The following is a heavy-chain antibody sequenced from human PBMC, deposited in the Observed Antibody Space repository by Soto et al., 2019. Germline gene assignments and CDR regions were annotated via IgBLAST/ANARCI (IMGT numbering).Heavy chain of an antibody. CDR2: IIPIFGTA. Sequence: GGSVKVSFKACGGPFSSYAISLVRQAPGQGLEWMGGIIPIFGTANYAQKFQGRVTITADESTSTAYMELSSLRSEDTAVYYCARDELPIPGIPVALGYWGQGTLVTVSS. V-gene: IGHV1-69*13. CDR1: GGPFSSYA. D-gene: IGHD6-19*01. J-gene: IGHJ4*02. CDR3: ARDELPIPGIPVALGY.